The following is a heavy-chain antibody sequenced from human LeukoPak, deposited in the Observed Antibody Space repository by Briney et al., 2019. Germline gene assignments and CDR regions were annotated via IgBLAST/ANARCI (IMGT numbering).Heavy chain of an antibody. CDR1: GGTSSSYA. V-gene: IGHV1-69*13. D-gene: IGHD3-22*01. CDR3: ARDSSGYYFTHYYYYGMDV. J-gene: IGHJ6*02. Sequence: SVKVSCKASGGTSSSYAISWVRQAPGQGLEWMGGIIPIFGTANYAQKFQGRVTITADESTSTAYMELSSLRSEDTAVYYCARDSSGYYFTHYYYYGMDVWGQGTTVTVSS. CDR2: IIPIFGTA.